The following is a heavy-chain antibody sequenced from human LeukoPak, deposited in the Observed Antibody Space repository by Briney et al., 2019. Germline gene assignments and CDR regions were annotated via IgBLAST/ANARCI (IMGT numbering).Heavy chain of an antibody. V-gene: IGHV5-51*01. J-gene: IGHJ4*02. CDR1: GYSFTSYW. CDR2: IYPGDSDT. Sequence: GESLKISCKGSGYSFTSYWTGWVRQMPGKGLEWMGIIYPGDSDTRYSPSFQGQVTISADNSLSTAYLQWSSLKASDTAMYYCARGSGSYHTAYMNWGQGSPVTVSS. D-gene: IGHD1-26*01. CDR3: ARGSGSYHTAYMN.